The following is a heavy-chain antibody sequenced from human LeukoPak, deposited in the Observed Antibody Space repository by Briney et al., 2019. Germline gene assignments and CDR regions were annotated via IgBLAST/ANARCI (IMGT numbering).Heavy chain of an antibody. CDR3: AKDECSSTSCALLWFGERFDY. Sequence: PGGSLRLSCAASGFTFSSYAMSWVRQAPGKGLERVSAISGSGGSTYYADSVKGRFTISRDNSKNTLYLQMNSLRAEDTAVYYCAKDECSSTSCALLWFGERFDYWGQGTLVTVSS. CDR2: ISGSGGST. CDR1: GFTFSSYA. J-gene: IGHJ4*02. D-gene: IGHD3-10*01. V-gene: IGHV3-23*01.